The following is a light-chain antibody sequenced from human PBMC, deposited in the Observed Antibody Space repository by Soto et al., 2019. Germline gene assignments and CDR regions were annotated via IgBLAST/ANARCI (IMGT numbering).Light chain of an antibody. CDR3: QQYNNWPPLT. V-gene: IGKV3-15*01. CDR2: GAS. J-gene: IGKJ4*01. CDR1: KSVSSN. Sequence: EIVMTQSPATLSVSPGERATLSCRASKSVSSNLAWYQQKPGQAPRLLIYGASTRATGIPARFSGSGSGTEFTLTISSMQSEDFAVYDCQQYNNWPPLTFGGGTKVEIK.